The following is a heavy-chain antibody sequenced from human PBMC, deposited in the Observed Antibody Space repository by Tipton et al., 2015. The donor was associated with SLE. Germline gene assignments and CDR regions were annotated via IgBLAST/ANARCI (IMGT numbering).Heavy chain of an antibody. CDR1: GGFIRSYY. Sequence: TLSLTCTVSGGFIRSYYWSWIRQPPGKGLEWIGNIYYSGITNYNPSLKGRATLSLDTSKNHFSLNLSSGTAADTALYYCARGLRSFPRLDIWGQGTKGTVAS. CDR2: IYYSGIT. V-gene: IGHV4-59*08. D-gene: IGHD4-17*01. J-gene: IGHJ3*02. CDR3: ARGLRSFPRLDI.